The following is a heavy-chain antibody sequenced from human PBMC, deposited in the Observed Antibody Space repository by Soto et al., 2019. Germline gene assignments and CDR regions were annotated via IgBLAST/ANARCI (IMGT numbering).Heavy chain of an antibody. V-gene: IGHV3-48*03. CDR3: ARSLITMVRGVILYYYYGMDV. D-gene: IGHD3-10*01. CDR1: GFTFSSYE. Sequence: LRLSCAAPGFTFSSYEMNLARHAPGKALEWVSYISSSGSTIYYADSVKGRFTISRDNAKYSLYLQMNSLRAADTAAYYCARSLITMVRGVILYYYYGMDVWGQRTTVT. CDR2: ISSSGSTI. J-gene: IGHJ6*02.